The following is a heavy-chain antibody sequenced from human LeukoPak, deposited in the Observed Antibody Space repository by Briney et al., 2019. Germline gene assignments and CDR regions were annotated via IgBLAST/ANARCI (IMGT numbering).Heavy chain of an antibody. CDR3: ATMYFYGSGSYRNYFDY. D-gene: IGHD3-10*01. CDR2: LYSDGGT. CDR1: GLTVSGNY. J-gene: IGHJ4*02. V-gene: IGHV3-53*01. Sequence: GGSLRLSCAAFGLTVSGNYMSWVRQAPGKGLEWVSVLYSDGGTYYADSVKGRFTISRDNSKNTLYLQMNSLRAEDTAVYYCATMYFYGSGSYRNYFDYWGQGTLVTVSS.